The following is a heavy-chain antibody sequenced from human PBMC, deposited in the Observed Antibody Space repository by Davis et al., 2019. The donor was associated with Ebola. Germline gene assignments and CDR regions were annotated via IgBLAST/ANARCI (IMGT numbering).Heavy chain of an antibody. CDR1: DGSISSHY. J-gene: IGHJ4*02. D-gene: IGHD3-22*01. CDR2: IYDSGRT. Sequence: PSETLSLTCTFSDGSISSHYWNWIRQPPGKGLEWVGIIYDSGRTHYNPSLKSRVTISADTSEKQFSLNLRSVTAADTAVYYCVRFGYGAYWGRGTLVTVSS. V-gene: IGHV4-59*11. CDR3: VRFGYGAY.